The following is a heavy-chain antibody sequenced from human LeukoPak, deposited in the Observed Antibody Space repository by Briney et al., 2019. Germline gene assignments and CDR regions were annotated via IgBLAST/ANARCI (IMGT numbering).Heavy chain of an antibody. Sequence: PGGSLRLSCAASGFTFSSYSMNWVRQAPGKGLEWVSSISTSSSYIHYADSVKGRFTISRDNAKNSLCLQMNSLRAEDTAVYYCARSSMSRGADYWGQGTLVTVSS. D-gene: IGHD6-19*01. CDR2: ISTSSSYI. J-gene: IGHJ4*02. V-gene: IGHV3-21*01. CDR1: GFTFSSYS. CDR3: ARSSMSRGADY.